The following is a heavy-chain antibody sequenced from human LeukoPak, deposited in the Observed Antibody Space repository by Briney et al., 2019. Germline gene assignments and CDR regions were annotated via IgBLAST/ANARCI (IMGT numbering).Heavy chain of an antibody. CDR2: ISGNGGST. V-gene: IGHV3-23*01. Sequence: PGGSLRLSCAASGLTFSSYAMMGVRQAPGKGLEWVSAISGNGGSTYYADSVKGRFTISRDNSKNTLYLQMNSLRAEDTAVYYCAQRHDAAKPYYYGYYGWGKVVTVSS. CDR3: AQRHDAAKPYYYGY. D-gene: IGHD6-25*01. CDR1: GLTFSSYA. J-gene: IGHJ4*02.